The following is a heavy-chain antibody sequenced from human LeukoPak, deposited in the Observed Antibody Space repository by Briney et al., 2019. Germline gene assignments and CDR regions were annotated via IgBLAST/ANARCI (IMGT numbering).Heavy chain of an antibody. CDR1: GFTFSDYW. D-gene: IGHD3-22*01. V-gene: IGHV3-7*03. CDR3: AKVRITMIVVVLFDY. CDR2: IRQDGSEK. Sequence: GGSLRLSCAASGFTFSDYWMHWVRQAPGKGLEWVANIRQDGSEKYYVDSVKGRFTISRDNSKNTLYLQMNSLRAEDTAVYYCAKVRITMIVVVLFDYWGQGTLVTVSS. J-gene: IGHJ4*02.